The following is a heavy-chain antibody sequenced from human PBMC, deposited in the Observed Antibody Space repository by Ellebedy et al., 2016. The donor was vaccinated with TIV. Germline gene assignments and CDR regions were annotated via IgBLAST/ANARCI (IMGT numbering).Heavy chain of an antibody. CDR2: IKQDGSEK. V-gene: IGHV3-7*01. CDR1: GFTFSSYW. Sequence: GESLKISCAASGFTFSSYWMSWVRQAPGKGLEWVANIKQDGSEKYYVDSVKGRFTISRDNAKNSLYLQMNSLRAEDTAVYYCARDGTAYYYDSSGYYPDYYGMDVWGQGTTVTVSS. D-gene: IGHD3-22*01. J-gene: IGHJ6*02. CDR3: ARDGTAYYYDSSGYYPDYYGMDV.